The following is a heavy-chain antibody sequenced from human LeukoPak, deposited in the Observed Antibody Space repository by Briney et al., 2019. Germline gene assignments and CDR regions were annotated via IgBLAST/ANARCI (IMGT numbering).Heavy chain of an antibody. CDR3: AKDFGGGDYIDY. D-gene: IGHD3-16*01. J-gene: IGHJ4*02. CDR2: INSDGSST. Sequence: GGSLRLSCAASGFTFSNYWMNWVRQAPGKGLVWVSRINSDGSSTSYADSVKGRFTISRDNAKNTLYLQMNSLRAEDTAVYYCAKDFGGGDYIDYWGQGTLVTVSS. CDR1: GFTFSNYW. V-gene: IGHV3-74*01.